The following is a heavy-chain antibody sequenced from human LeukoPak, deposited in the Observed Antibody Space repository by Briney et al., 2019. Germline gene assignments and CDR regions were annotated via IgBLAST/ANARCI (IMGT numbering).Heavy chain of an antibody. CDR1: GGSSSGYY. CDR3: ARGAVRFWSGYWDY. J-gene: IGHJ4*02. CDR2: INHSGST. Sequence: PSETLSLTCAVYGGSSSGYYWSWIRQPPGKGLEWIGEINHSGSTNYNPSLKSRVTISVDTSKNQFSLKLSSVTAADTAVYYCARGAVRFWSGYWDYWGQGTLVTVSS. V-gene: IGHV4-34*01. D-gene: IGHD3-3*01.